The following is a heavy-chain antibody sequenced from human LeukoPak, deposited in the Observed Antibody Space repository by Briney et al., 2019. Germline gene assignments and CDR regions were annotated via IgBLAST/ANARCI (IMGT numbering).Heavy chain of an antibody. CDR2: ISTYSGDA. D-gene: IGHD3-10*01. CDR1: GYTFTNYG. V-gene: IGHV1-18*01. J-gene: IGHJ4*02. CDR3: ARQINMVRGVALDY. Sequence: ASVKVSCKASGYTFTNYGISWVRQAPGQGPEWMGWISTYSGDANYVQNLQGRVTMTTDTSTSTAYMELRSLRSDDTAVYYCARQINMVRGVALDYWGQGTLVTVST.